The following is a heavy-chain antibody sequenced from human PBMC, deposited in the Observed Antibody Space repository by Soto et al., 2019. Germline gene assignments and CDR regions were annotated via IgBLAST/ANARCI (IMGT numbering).Heavy chain of an antibody. CDR3: ARGDSSWTNYYYYYYMDV. CDR2: ISSSSSTI. CDR1: GFTFSSYS. Sequence: GGSLRLSCAASGFTFSSYSMNWVRQAPGKGLEWVSYISSSSSTIYYADSVKGRFTISRDNAKNSLYLQMNSLRAEDTAVYYCARGDSSWTNYYYYYYMDVWGKGTTVTVSS. D-gene: IGHD6-13*01. V-gene: IGHV3-48*01. J-gene: IGHJ6*03.